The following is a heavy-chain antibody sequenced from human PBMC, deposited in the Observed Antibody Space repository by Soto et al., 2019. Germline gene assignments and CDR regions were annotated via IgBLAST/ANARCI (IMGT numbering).Heavy chain of an antibody. V-gene: IGHV1-8*01. CDR1: GYTFTSYD. D-gene: IGHD3-10*01. J-gene: IGHJ4*02. CDR3: ARSVGGSNVNFDY. CDR2: MNPDSGNT. Sequence: QVQLVQSGAEVRTPGASVKVSCKASGYTFTSYDINWVRQATGQGPEWMGWMNPDSGNTGYVQKSKGRVTMTRNTAISTAYMELSSLRSEDTAVYYCARSVGGSNVNFDYWGQGPLVTVSS.